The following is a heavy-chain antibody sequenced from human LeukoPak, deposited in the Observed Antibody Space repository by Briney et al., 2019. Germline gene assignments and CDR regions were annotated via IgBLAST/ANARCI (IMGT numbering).Heavy chain of an antibody. CDR1: GFTFSSYA. CDR2: IWYDGSNK. V-gene: IGHV3-33*06. J-gene: IGHJ4*02. CDR3: AKEGHLGDRTYFDY. D-gene: IGHD1-14*01. Sequence: GGSLRLSCAASGFTFSSYAMSWVRQAPGKGLEWVAVIWYDGSNKYYADSVKGRFTISRDNSKNTLYLQMNSLRAEDTAVYYCAKEGHLGDRTYFDYWGQGTLVTVSS.